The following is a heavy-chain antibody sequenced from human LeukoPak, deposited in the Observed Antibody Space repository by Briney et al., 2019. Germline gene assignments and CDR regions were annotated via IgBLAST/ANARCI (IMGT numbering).Heavy chain of an antibody. CDR2: ISGSGGST. Sequence: GGSLRLSCAASGFTFSSYAMSWVRQAPGKGLEWFSAISGSGGSTYYADSVKGRFTISRDNSKNTLYLQMNSLRAEDTAVYYCAKGLRFLEWLSSDFDYWGQGTLVTVSS. CDR3: AKGLRFLEWLSSDFDY. CDR1: GFTFSSYA. D-gene: IGHD3-3*01. J-gene: IGHJ4*02. V-gene: IGHV3-23*01.